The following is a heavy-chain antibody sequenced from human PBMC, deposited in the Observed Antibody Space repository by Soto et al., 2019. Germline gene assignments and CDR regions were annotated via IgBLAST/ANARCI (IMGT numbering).Heavy chain of an antibody. CDR1: GFTFSSYA. Sequence: VGSLRLSCAASGFTFSSYAMHWVRQAPGKGLEWVAVISYDGSNKYYADSVKGRFTISRDNSKNTLYLQMNSLRAEDTAVYYCARSFQWLGTCLYYYDSSPLDHWGQGTLVTVSS. CDR3: ARSFQWLGTCLYYYDSSPLDH. D-gene: IGHD3-22*01. CDR2: ISYDGSNK. V-gene: IGHV3-30-3*01. J-gene: IGHJ4*02.